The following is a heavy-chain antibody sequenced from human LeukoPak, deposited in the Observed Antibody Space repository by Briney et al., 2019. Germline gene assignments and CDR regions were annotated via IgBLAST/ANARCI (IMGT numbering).Heavy chain of an antibody. CDR1: GFTFSSYG. Sequence: PGRSLRLSCAASGFTFSSYGMHWVRQAPGKGLEWVAVISYDGSNKYYADSVKGRFTISRDNSKNTLYLQMNSLRAEDTAVYYCARHCSGGSCYYYYYGMDVWGQGTTVTVSS. D-gene: IGHD2-15*01. CDR2: ISYDGSNK. V-gene: IGHV3-30*03. J-gene: IGHJ6*02. CDR3: ARHCSGGSCYYYYYGMDV.